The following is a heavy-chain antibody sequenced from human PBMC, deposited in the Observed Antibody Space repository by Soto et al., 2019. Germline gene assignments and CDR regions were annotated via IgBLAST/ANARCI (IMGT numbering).Heavy chain of an antibody. Sequence: ASVKVSCKAPGYTFSNYGINWVRQAPGQGLEWMGWISGYNGNTNYVQKLQGRVTMTTDTSTSTAYMELRSLRSDDTAVYYCAREEYYGDYRSFDYWGQGTLVTVSS. CDR2: ISGYNGNT. CDR3: AREEYYGDYRSFDY. V-gene: IGHV1-18*01. D-gene: IGHD4-17*01. J-gene: IGHJ4*02. CDR1: GYTFSNYG.